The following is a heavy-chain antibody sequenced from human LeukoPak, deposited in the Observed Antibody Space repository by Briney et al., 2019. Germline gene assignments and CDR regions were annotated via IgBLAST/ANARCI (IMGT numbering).Heavy chain of an antibody. CDR2: IYASGSI. CDR1: GGSISGYY. Sequence: SETLSLTCTVSGGSISGYYWSWIRQPAGKGLEWIGRIYASGSINYNPSLQSRVTMSLDTSKNQFSLQLSSVTAADTAVYYCARSRGRGYSDYCGQGTLVTVSS. D-gene: IGHD6-25*01. V-gene: IGHV4-4*07. J-gene: IGHJ4*02. CDR3: ARSRGRGYSDY.